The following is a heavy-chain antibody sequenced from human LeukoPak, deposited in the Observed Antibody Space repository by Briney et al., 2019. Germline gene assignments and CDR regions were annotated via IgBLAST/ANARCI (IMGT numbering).Heavy chain of an antibody. V-gene: IGHV3-13*01. CDR2: IGTAGDT. J-gene: IGHJ6*02. CDR3: ARAPPQQLVLWGGYYHGMDV. D-gene: IGHD6-13*01. Sequence: PGGSLRLSCAASGFTFSSYDMHWVRQATGKGLEWVSAIGTAGDTYYPGSVKGRFTISRENAKNSLYLQMNSLRAGDTAVYYCARAPPQQLVLWGGYYHGMDVWGQGTTVTVSS. CDR1: GFTFSSYD.